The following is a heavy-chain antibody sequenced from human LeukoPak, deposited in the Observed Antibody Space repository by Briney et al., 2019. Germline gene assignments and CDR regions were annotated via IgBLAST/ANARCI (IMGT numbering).Heavy chain of an antibody. CDR3: VYGSGSYLEDY. Sequence: GASVKVSCKASGGTFSSYAISWVRQAPGQGLEWMGRIIPILGIANYAQKFQGRVTITADKSTSTAYMELSSLRSEDTAVYYCVYGSGSYLEDYWGQGTLVTVSS. D-gene: IGHD3-10*01. J-gene: IGHJ4*02. CDR1: GGTFSSYA. V-gene: IGHV1-69*04. CDR2: IIPILGIA.